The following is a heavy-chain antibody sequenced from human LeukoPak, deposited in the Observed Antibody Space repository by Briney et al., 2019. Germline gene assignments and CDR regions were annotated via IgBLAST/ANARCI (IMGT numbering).Heavy chain of an antibody. Sequence: GGSLRLSCAASGFSFNNAWMSWVRQAPGKGLEWVATIKDDGSDRYYVDSVKGRFTISRDNAKNSLYLQMNSLRAEDTAVYYCARGSPQLDYWGQGTLVTVSS. V-gene: IGHV3-7*01. CDR1: GFSFNNAW. CDR2: IKDDGSDR. D-gene: IGHD2-15*01. J-gene: IGHJ4*02. CDR3: ARGSPQLDY.